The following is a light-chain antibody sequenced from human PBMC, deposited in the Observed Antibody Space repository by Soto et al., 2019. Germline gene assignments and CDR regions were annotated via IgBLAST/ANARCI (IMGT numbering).Light chain of an antibody. CDR3: QQSYSTPPT. V-gene: IGKV1-39*01. CDR2: EVS. CDR1: QSVSIY. J-gene: IGKJ1*01. Sequence: DIQMTQTPSSLSASVGDRVTITCRASQSVSIYLNWYQQKPGKAPKPLIYEVSTLQSGVPSRFSGSGSGTDFTLTISSLQPEDFATYYCQQSYSTPPTFGQGTKVDIK.